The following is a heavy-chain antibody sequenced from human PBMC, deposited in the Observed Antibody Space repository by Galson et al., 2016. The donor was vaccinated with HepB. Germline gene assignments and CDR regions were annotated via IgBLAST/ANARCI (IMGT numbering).Heavy chain of an antibody. J-gene: IGHJ6*02. CDR1: GGSISSGGYY. V-gene: IGHV4-31*03. CDR2: MYYSGTA. D-gene: IGHD3-10*01. Sequence: TLSLTCTVSGGSISSGGYYWNWIRQHPGKGLEWIGYMYYSGTAHYSPSLKSRVTMPVDTSKNQFFLKVTSVTAADSAVYYCASSGQTYYYFGMAVWGQGTTVTVSS. CDR3: ASSGQTYYYFGMAV.